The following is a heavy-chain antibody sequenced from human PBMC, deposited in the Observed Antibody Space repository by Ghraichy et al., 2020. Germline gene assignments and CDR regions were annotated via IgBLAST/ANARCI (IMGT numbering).Heavy chain of an antibody. CDR2: AYYTGTT. D-gene: IGHD4-23*01. Sequence: SETLSLTCTVSGGSISRTSYYWGWIRQPPGKGLEWIGSAYYTGTTYYNPSLKSRVTISVDTSKNQFSLKLNSVTAADTAVYYCTRSGGNTGMEELDYWGQGTLVTVSS. CDR3: TRSGGNTGMEELDY. J-gene: IGHJ4*02. V-gene: IGHV4-39*07. CDR1: GGSISRTSYY.